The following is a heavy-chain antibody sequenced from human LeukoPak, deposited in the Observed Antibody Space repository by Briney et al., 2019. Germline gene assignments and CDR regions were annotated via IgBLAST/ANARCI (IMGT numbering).Heavy chain of an antibody. D-gene: IGHD3-10*01. CDR2: INPNSGGT. CDR1: GYTFTGYY. J-gene: IGHJ3*02. V-gene: IGHV1-2*02. Sequence: ASVKVSCKASGYTFTGYYMHWVRQAPGQGLEWMGWINPNSGGTNYAQKFQGRVTMTRDTSISTAYMELSRLRSDDTAVYYCARENSGDGDAFDIWGQGTMVTVSS. CDR3: ARENSGDGDAFDI.